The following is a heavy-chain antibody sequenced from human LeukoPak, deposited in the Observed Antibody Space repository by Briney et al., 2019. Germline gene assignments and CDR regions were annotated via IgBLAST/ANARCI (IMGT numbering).Heavy chain of an antibody. CDR3: ARTFHI. Sequence: GSLRLSCAASGFTFSNAWMSWVRQAPGKGLEWIGQIYTSGSTKYNPSLKSRVTISIDTSKNQFSLRLTSVTAADTAVYYCARTFHIWGQGTMVTVSS. CDR1: GFTFSNAW. CDR2: IYTSGST. J-gene: IGHJ3*02. V-gene: IGHV4-4*09.